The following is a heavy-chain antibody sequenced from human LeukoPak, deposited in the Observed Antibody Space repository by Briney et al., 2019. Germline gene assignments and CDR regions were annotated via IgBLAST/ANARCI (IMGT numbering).Heavy chain of an antibody. Sequence: SETLSLTCTVSGGSISRNYWNWIRQPPGKGLEWIGYIYYSGSTNYNPSLKSRVTISVDTSKNQFSLKLRSVTAADTAVYYCARDQYYYGSGGYFNSVGGAFDIWGQGTMVTVSS. V-gene: IGHV4-59*01. D-gene: IGHD3-10*01. CDR1: GGSISRNY. CDR2: IYYSGST. CDR3: ARDQYYYGSGGYFNSVGGAFDI. J-gene: IGHJ3*02.